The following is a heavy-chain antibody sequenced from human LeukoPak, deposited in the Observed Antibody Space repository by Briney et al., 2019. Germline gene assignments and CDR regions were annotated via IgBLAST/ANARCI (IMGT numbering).Heavy chain of an antibody. CDR3: ASLYDYGGNSDFDY. D-gene: IGHD4-23*01. J-gene: IGHJ4*01. CDR1: GFTFSSYG. V-gene: IGHV3-33*03. CDR2: IWYDGSNK. Sequence: PGGSLRLSCAASGFTFSSYGMHWVRQAPGKGLEWVAVIWYDGSNKYYADSVKGRFTISRDNAKNSLYLQMNSLRAEDTAVYYCASLYDYGGNSDFDYWGQESWSPSPQ.